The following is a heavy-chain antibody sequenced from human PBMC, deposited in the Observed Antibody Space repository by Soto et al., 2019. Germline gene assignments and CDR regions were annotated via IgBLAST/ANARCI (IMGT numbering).Heavy chain of an antibody. CDR2: IIPIFGTA. CDR1: GGTFSSYA. D-gene: IGHD3-16*01. J-gene: IGHJ6*02. Sequence: QVQLVQSGAEVKKPGSSVKVSCKSSGGTFSSYAISWVRQAPGQGLEWMGGIIPIFGTAKYAQKFQGRVTSTAAESTSTAYMELSSLRSEDTAVYYCATPPEGGTADYDHGMDVWGQGTTVTVSS. CDR3: ATPPEGGTADYDHGMDV. V-gene: IGHV1-69*12.